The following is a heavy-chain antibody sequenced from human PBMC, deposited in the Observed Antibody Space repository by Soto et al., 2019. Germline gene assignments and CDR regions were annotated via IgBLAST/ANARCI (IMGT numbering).Heavy chain of an antibody. CDR1: GFTFSSYA. D-gene: IGHD3-22*01. CDR2: ISGSGGST. CDR3: AKAVTMIVVVRDAFDI. V-gene: IGHV3-23*01. J-gene: IGHJ3*02. Sequence: EVQLLESGGGLVQPGGSLRLSCAASGFTFSSYAMSWVRQAPGKGLEWVSAISGSGGSTYYADSVKGRFTISRDNSKNTLYLQMNSLRAEDTAVYYCAKAVTMIVVVRDAFDIWGQGTMVTVSS.